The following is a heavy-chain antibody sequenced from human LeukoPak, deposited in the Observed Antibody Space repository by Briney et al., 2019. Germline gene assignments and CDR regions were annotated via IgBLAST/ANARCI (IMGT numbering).Heavy chain of an antibody. CDR3: AKAPPDSYYYYYGMDV. V-gene: IGHV3-23*01. Sequence: PGGSLRLSCAASGLTFSGYAMTWVRQAPGKGLEWVSAISGRGGSTYYADSVKGRFTISRDNSKNTLYLQMNSLRAEDTAVYYCAKAPPDSYYYYYGMDVWGQGTTVTVSS. J-gene: IGHJ6*02. D-gene: IGHD5-18*01. CDR2: ISGRGGST. CDR1: GLTFSGYA.